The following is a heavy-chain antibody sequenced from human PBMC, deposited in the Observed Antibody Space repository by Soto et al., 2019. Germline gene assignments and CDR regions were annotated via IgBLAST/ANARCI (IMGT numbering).Heavy chain of an antibody. J-gene: IGHJ4*02. Sequence: QMQLVQSGAEVKKPGSSVTVSCTPSGGSFNDYAFSWVRQAPGQGLEWLGGIIPLFGTSDYSQSFRDRATITAVKSTSTVFLELRSLTSQDTAVYYCARLPLRITVFGKVLGYSDSWGQGSLITVSS. V-gene: IGHV1-69*06. CDR1: GGSFNDYA. CDR3: ARLPLRITVFGKVLGYSDS. CDR2: IIPLFGTS. D-gene: IGHD3-3*01.